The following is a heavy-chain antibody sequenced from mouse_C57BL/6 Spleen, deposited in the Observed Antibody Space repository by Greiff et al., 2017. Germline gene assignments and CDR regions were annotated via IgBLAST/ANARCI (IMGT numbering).Heavy chain of an antibody. Sequence: EVKLVESGGGFVKPGGSLKLSCAASGFTFSSYTMSWVRQTPEKRLEWVATISGGGGNTYYPDSVKGRFTISRDNAKNTLYLQMSSLRSEDTALYYCARHFDDGYYPSYWYFDVWGTGSTVTVSS. CDR1: GFTFSSYT. D-gene: IGHD2-3*01. CDR2: ISGGGGNT. V-gene: IGHV5-9*01. J-gene: IGHJ1*03. CDR3: ARHFDDGYYPSYWYFDV.